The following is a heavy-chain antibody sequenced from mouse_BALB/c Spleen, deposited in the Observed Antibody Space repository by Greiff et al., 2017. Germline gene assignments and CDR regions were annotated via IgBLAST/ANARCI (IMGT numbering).Heavy chain of an antibody. Sequence: EVKLVESGGGLVKPGGSLKLSCAASGFTFSSYAMSWVRQSPEKRLEWVAEISSGGSYTYYPDTVTGRFTISRDNAKNTLYLEMSSLRSEDTAMYYCARGDYGYPFDYWGQGTTLTVSS. CDR1: GFTFSSYA. CDR2: ISSGGSYT. CDR3: ARGDYGYPFDY. V-gene: IGHV5-9-4*01. J-gene: IGHJ2*01. D-gene: IGHD2-2*01.